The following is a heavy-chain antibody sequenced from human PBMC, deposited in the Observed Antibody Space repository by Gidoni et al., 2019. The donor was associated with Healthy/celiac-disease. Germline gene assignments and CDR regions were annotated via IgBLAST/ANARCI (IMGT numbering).Heavy chain of an antibody. CDR2: INHSGST. J-gene: IGHJ6*02. V-gene: IGHV4-34*01. CDR1: GGSFSGSY. CDR3: ARVIGIAAAGTSGYYGMDV. D-gene: IGHD6-13*01. Sequence: QVQLQQWGAGLLKPSETLSLTCAVYGGSFSGSYWSWIRQPPGKGLEWIGEINHSGSTNYNPSLKSRVTISVDTSKNQFSLKLSSVTAADTAVYYCARVIGIAAAGTSGYYGMDVWGQGTTVTVSS.